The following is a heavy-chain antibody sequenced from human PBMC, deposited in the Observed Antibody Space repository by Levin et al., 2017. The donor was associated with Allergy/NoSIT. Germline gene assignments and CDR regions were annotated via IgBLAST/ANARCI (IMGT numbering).Heavy chain of an antibody. CDR3: ARDECAWFGECYGMDV. J-gene: IGHJ6*02. D-gene: IGHD3-10*01. V-gene: IGHV4-31*02. Sequence: SETLSLTCSVSGASMTARDYYWSWIRHQPGKGLEWIGFIHHSGSAYYNPSLKSRLTLSLDTSKRQFSLELTSVTVADTAVYFCARDECAWFGECYGMDVWGQGTTVIVSS. CDR2: IHHSGSA. CDR1: GASMTARDYY.